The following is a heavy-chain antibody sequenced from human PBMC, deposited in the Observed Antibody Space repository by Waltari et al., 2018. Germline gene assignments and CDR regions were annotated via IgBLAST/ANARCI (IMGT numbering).Heavy chain of an antibody. Sequence: QVQLQESGPGLVKPSETLSLTCAVYGGSFSGYYWSWIRQPPGKGLEWIGEINHSGSTNYNPSLKSRVTISVDTSKNQFSLKLSSVTAADTAVYYCASRAKYSSRLDYWGQGTLVTVSS. D-gene: IGHD6-13*01. V-gene: IGHV4-34*01. J-gene: IGHJ4*02. CDR2: INHSGST. CDR3: ASRAKYSSRLDY. CDR1: GGSFSGYY.